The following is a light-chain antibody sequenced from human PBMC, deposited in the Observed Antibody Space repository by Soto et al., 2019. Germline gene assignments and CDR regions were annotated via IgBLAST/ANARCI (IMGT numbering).Light chain of an antibody. CDR3: QQYGSSLFT. CDR2: DAS. CDR1: QSVSSSY. V-gene: IGKV3D-20*01. Sequence: EIVLTQSPATLSLSPGERATLSCGASQSVSSSYLAWYQQKPGLAPRLLIYDASSRATGIPDRFSGSGSGTDFTLTISRLEPEDFAVYYCQQYGSSLFTFGGGTKVDIK. J-gene: IGKJ4*01.